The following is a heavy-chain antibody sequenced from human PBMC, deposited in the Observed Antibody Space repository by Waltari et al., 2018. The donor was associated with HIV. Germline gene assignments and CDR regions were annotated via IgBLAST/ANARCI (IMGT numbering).Heavy chain of an antibody. V-gene: IGHV3-48*02. J-gene: IGHJ4*02. Sequence: EVQLVESGGGLVQPGGSLRLSCAASGLAFSTYDRKWGRRAPGKGLVWVSYITSTRFTRYSADSVKGRFTISRDNAKNSLYLQMNSLRDEDTAVYFCARDRSSSGYYFDYWGQGTLVTVSS. CDR3: ARDRSSSGYYFDY. D-gene: IGHD3-22*01. CDR2: ITSTRFTR. CDR1: GLAFSTYD.